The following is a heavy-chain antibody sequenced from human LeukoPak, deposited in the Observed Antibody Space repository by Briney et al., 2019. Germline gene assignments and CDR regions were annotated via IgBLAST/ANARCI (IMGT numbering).Heavy chain of an antibody. CDR3: AKDVSWNWFDP. Sequence: PGGSLRLPCAASGFTFSSYSMNWVRQAPGKGLEWVAVISYDGSNKYYADSVKGRFTISRDNSKNTLYLQMNTLRAEDTAVYYCAKDVSWNWFDPWGQGTLVTVSS. J-gene: IGHJ5*02. CDR1: GFTFSSYS. V-gene: IGHV3-30*18. CDR2: ISYDGSNK.